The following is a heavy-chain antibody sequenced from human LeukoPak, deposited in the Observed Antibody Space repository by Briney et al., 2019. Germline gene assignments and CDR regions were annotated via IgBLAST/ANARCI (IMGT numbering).Heavy chain of an antibody. V-gene: IGHV3-23*01. CDR2: ISGGGGST. Sequence: PGGSLRLSCAASGFTFSSYGMSWVRQTPGKGLEWVSIISGGGGSTYYADSVKGRFTISRDNSKNTLYLQMNSLRAEDTAVYYCARRWKQLVNYYYYYYMDVWGKGTTVTVSS. D-gene: IGHD6-6*01. J-gene: IGHJ6*03. CDR1: GFTFSSYG. CDR3: ARRWKQLVNYYYYYYMDV.